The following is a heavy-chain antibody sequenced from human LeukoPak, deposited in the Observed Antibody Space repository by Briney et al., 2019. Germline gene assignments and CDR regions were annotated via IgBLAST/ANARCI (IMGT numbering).Heavy chain of an antibody. Sequence: GGSLRLSCAASGFTFRNYAMSWVGQAPGKGLEWGSAISGSGDETNYADSVKGRLTISRDNSKNTLFPQMNSLRAEDTAVYYCAKAGRSSGWCWFAYWGQGTLVTVSS. D-gene: IGHD6-19*01. CDR3: AKAGRSSGWCWFAY. J-gene: IGHJ4*02. V-gene: IGHV3-23*01. CDR1: GFTFRNYA. CDR2: ISGSGDET.